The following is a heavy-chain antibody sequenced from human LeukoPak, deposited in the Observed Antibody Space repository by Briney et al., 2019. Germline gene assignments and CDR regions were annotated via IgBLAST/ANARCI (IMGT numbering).Heavy chain of an antibody. J-gene: IGHJ4*02. D-gene: IGHD3-10*01. CDR3: ARGQYYYGSGSLYFDY. Sequence: SETLSLTCTVSGVSIGSYYWSWIRQPAGKGLEWIGRIYTSGSTNYNPSLKSRVTMSVDTSKNQFSLKLSSVTAADTAVYYCARGQYYYGSGSLYFDYWGQGTLVTVSS. CDR2: IYTSGST. CDR1: GVSIGSYY. V-gene: IGHV4-4*07.